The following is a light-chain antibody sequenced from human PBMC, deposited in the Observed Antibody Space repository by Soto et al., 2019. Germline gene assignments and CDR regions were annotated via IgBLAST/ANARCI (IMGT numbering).Light chain of an antibody. J-gene: IGKJ1*01. Sequence: DIQITKSPSTLSASVGARVTMTCRASQSVSNWLAWYQQKPGKAPKLLIYDASTLEGGVPSRFSGTGSGTEFTLTISSLQPDDYATYFCQQYTTYWTFGQGTKVDI. CDR3: QQYTTYWT. CDR2: DAS. V-gene: IGKV1-5*01. CDR1: QSVSNW.